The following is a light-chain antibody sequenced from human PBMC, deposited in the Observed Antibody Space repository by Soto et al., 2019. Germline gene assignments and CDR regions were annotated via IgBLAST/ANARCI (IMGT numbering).Light chain of an antibody. CDR3: EAWDDSLSGAV. J-gene: IGLJ7*01. V-gene: IGLV1-47*01. CDR1: SSNIGSNY. Sequence: QSVLTQPPSASGTPGQRVTIACSGSSSNIGSNYVYWYQQLPGTAPKLLIYRNTQRPSGVPDRFSGSKSGTSASLAISGLRSEYEADYYCEAWDDSLSGAVFGGGTQLTVL. CDR2: RNT.